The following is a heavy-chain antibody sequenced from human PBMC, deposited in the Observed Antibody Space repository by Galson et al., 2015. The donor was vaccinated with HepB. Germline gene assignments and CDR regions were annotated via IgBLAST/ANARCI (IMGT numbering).Heavy chain of an antibody. V-gene: IGHV3-30*04. CDR2: ISCDGSNK. CDR1: GFTFSTYS. Sequence: SLRLSCAASGFTFSTYSIHWVRQAPGKGLEWVALISCDGSNKYYADYVKGRFTISRDNSKNTLYLQMNSLRAEDTAVYYCARGDVVVVDAIDAFDMWGQGTMVTVSS. J-gene: IGHJ3*02. CDR3: ARGDVVVVDAIDAFDM. D-gene: IGHD2-15*01.